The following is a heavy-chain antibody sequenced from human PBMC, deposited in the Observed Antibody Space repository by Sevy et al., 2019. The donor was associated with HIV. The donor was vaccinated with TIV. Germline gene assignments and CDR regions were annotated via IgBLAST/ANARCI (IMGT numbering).Heavy chain of an antibody. CDR2: IIPILRTV. CDR3: ARGGVNGWYYFDY. CDR1: GGTFSSYG. Sequence: VKVSCKASGGTFSSYGISWVRQAPGQGLEWRGGIIPILRTVNYAQKFQGRVTITADESTKTAYMGLSCLRYEDSAVYCCARGGVNGWYYFDYWGQETLATVSS. V-gene: IGHV1-69*13. D-gene: IGHD6-19*01. J-gene: IGHJ4*02.